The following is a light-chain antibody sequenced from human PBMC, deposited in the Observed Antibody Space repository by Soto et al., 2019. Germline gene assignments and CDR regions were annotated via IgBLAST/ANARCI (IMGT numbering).Light chain of an antibody. J-gene: IGKJ1*01. CDR3: QQHSHWPPWT. Sequence: EVVLTQSPATLSLSPGERATLSCRASQNVRTFLDWYQQKPGQAPRLLIYAPSNRATGIPDRFSGSGSGTDFTLTISSLEPEDFAVYYCQQHSHWPPWTFGQGTRVEIQ. CDR1: QNVRTF. CDR2: APS. V-gene: IGKV3-11*01.